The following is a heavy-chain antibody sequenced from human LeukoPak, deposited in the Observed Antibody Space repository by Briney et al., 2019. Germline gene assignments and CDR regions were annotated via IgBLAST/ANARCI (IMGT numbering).Heavy chain of an antibody. D-gene: IGHD2/OR15-2a*01. CDR3: ARSSSYFTYFDL. Sequence: PGVSLRLYCTPSAFTLRDYYMSWIRQAPGKGLEWISYMSSTGNTIYYAESVKGRFTVSRDSANNSMSLQMTSLRAEDSAVYYCARSSSYFTYFDLWGRDTLVTVSS. CDR1: AFTLRDYY. CDR2: MSSTGNTI. V-gene: IGHV3-11*04. J-gene: IGHJ2*01.